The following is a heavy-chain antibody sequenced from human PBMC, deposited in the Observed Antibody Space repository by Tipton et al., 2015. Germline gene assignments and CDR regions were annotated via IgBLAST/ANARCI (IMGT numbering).Heavy chain of an antibody. Sequence: SLRLSCAASGFRFSDYYMTWIRQAPGKGLEWLASISGNGATMSHADSVGGRFTISRDNANISVFLQMNSPRADDTAVNYCARGYCTGVICYSLHDNWFDLWGQGTQVTVSS. V-gene: IGHV3-11*01. CDR1: GFRFSDYY. D-gene: IGHD2-15*01. J-gene: IGHJ5*02. CDR3: ARGYCTGVICYSLHDNWFDL. CDR2: ISGNGATM.